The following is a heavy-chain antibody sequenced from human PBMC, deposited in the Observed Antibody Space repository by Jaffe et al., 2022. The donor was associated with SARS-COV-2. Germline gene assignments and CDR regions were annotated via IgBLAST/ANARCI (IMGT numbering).Heavy chain of an antibody. CDR3: VKGYSTGWDIQYYFDY. V-gene: IGHV3-43*02. CDR2: ISADGSRT. CDR1: GFTFDDYA. J-gene: IGHJ4*02. Sequence: EVHLAESGGGVAQPGGSLRLSCAASGFTFDDYAIHWVRQAPGKGLEWVSFISADGSRTYYADSVEGRFTISRDNSNSSLYLQMNSLRKEDTALYYCVKGYSTGWDIQYYFDYWGQGTLVTVSS. D-gene: IGHD6-19*01.